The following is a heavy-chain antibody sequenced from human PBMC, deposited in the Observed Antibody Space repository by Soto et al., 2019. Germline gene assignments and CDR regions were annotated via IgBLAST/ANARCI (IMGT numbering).Heavy chain of an antibody. J-gene: IGHJ6*02. Sequence: EVQLEESGGTSVQPGGSLRLSCAASGFDASVSYMTWVRQAPGKGLEWVSAINNAYSTFYADSVKGRFTISRDNSKNTVYLQMNSLRVEDTAMYYCVRENYYYGMDVWGQGTAVTVSS. CDR1: GFDASVSY. V-gene: IGHV3-66*01. CDR3: VRENYYYGMDV. CDR2: INNAYST.